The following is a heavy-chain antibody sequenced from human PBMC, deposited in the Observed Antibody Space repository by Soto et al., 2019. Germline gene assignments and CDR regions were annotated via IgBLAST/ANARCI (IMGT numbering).Heavy chain of an antibody. CDR1: GDSVSSNSAA. J-gene: IGHJ4*02. D-gene: IGHD3-3*01. V-gene: IGHV6-1*01. CDR2: TYYRSKWYN. Sequence: SQTLSLTCAISGDSVSSNSAAWNWIRQSPSRGLEWLGRTYYRSKWYNDYAVSVKSRITINPDTSKNQFSLQLNSVTPEDTAVYYCARGGPVLDFWSGPHFEYWGQGTLVTVSS. CDR3: ARGGPVLDFWSGPHFEY.